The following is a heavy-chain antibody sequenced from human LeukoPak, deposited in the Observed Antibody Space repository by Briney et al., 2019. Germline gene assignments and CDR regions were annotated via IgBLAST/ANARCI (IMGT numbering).Heavy chain of an antibody. Sequence: GGSLRLACAASGFTFGDFSLSWVRQAPGKGLEWVSAISGSGGSTYYADSVKGRFTISRDNSKNTLYLQMNSLRAEDTAVYYCAKGVYSSGRSGFDYWGQGTLVTVSS. CDR1: GFTFGDFS. CDR2: ISGSGGST. V-gene: IGHV3-23*01. D-gene: IGHD6-19*01. CDR3: AKGVYSSGRSGFDY. J-gene: IGHJ4*02.